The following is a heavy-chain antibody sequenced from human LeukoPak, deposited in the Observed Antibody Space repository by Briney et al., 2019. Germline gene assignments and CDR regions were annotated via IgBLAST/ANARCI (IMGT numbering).Heavy chain of an antibody. J-gene: IGHJ3*01. CDR2: IKEDGREK. D-gene: IGHD1-26*01. Sequence: GGSLRLSCATSGFTFSSSWMSWVRQAPGKGLECVANIKEDGREKYYVDSVRGRFTTSRDNAKNSLYLQMSSLRAEDTAVYYCARLHSGRYYGDAFDVWGQGTVVTVSS. CDR3: ARLHSGRYYGDAFDV. V-gene: IGHV3-7*03. CDR1: GFTFSSSW.